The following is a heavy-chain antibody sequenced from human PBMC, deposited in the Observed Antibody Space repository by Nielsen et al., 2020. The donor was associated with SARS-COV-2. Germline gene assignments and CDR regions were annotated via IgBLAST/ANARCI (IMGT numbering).Heavy chain of an antibody. CDR3: ARQWGSFDY. CDR1: GFTFSSYG. J-gene: IGHJ4*02. Sequence: GESLKISCAASGFTFSSYGMHWVRQAPGKGLEWVAVIWYDGSNKYYADSVKGRSTISRDNSKNTLYLQMNSLRAEDTAVYYCARQWGSFDYWGQGTLVTVSS. CDR2: IWYDGSNK. V-gene: IGHV3-33*01. D-gene: IGHD6-19*01.